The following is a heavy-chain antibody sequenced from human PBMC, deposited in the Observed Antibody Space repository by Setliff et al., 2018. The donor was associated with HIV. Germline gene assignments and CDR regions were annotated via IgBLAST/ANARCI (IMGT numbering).Heavy chain of an antibody. CDR1: GFTFSYHA. Sequence: GGSLRLSCAASGFTFSYHAMTWVRQAPGKGLEWVSGISGSGDSTYYAASVKGRFIISRDNSKNTLYLQVNSLRAEDTAVYHCAKGREYGSGTWRAMDVWGKGTTVTVSS. D-gene: IGHD3-10*01. CDR3: AKGREYGSGTWRAMDV. J-gene: IGHJ6*03. CDR2: ISGSGDST. V-gene: IGHV3-23*01.